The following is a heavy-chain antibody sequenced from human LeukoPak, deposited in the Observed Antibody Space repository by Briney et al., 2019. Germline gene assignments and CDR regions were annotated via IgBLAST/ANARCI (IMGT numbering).Heavy chain of an antibody. V-gene: IGHV4-34*01. CDR3: AREGGFYRPLDY. CDR2: INHSGST. Sequence: SETLSLTCAVYGGSFSGYYWSWIRQPPGKGLEWIGKINHSGSTNYNPSLKSRVTISVDTSKNQFSLKLSSVTAADTAVYYCAREGGFYRPLDYSGQGTLVTVSS. J-gene: IGHJ4*02. CDR1: GGSFSGYY. D-gene: IGHD3-3*01.